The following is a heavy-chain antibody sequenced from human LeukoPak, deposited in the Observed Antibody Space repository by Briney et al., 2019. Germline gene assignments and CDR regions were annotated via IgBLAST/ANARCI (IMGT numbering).Heavy chain of an antibody. CDR3: ARGGYAYNWFDP. CDR2: SHPDGRV. Sequence: PSETLSLTCTVSVGSVSSSDYFWGWVRQPPGKGLEWLGTSHPDGRVYHNPSLKSRVTISVDTSKNQFSLKLSSVTAADTAVYYCARGGYAYNWFDPWGQGTLVTVSS. V-gene: IGHV4-39*07. CDR1: VGSVSSSDYF. D-gene: IGHD2-15*01. J-gene: IGHJ5*02.